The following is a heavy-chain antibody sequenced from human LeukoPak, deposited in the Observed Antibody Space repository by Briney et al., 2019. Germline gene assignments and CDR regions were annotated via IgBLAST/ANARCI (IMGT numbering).Heavy chain of an antibody. Sequence: GGSLRLSCAASEFTFSNYGMHWVRQAPGKGLELVAGISSDGSEEYYADSVEGRFTISRDNPKNTLYLEMNNLRAEDTAVYYCAKGDSGFYFYFDYWGQGTLVTVSS. V-gene: IGHV3-30*18. D-gene: IGHD3-22*01. CDR3: AKGDSGFYFYFDY. CDR1: EFTFSNYG. CDR2: ISSDGSEE. J-gene: IGHJ4*02.